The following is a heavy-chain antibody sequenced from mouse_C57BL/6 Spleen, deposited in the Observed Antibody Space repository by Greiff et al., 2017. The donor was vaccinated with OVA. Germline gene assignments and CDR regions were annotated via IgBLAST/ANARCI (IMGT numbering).Heavy chain of an antibody. CDR3: ARSGDYGRDAMDY. J-gene: IGHJ4*01. CDR2: IYWDDDK. CDR1: GFSLSTSGMG. D-gene: IGHD1-1*01. V-gene: IGHV8-12*01. Sequence: QVTLKESGPGILQSSQTLSLTCSFSGFSLSTSGMGVSWLRQPSGMGLVWLAHIYWDDDKRYNPSLKSRLTISKDTSRNQVFLKITRVDTADTATYYCARSGDYGRDAMDYWGQGTSVTVAS.